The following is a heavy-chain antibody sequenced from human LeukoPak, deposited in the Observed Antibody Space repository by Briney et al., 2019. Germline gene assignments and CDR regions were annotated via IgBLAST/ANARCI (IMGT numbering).Heavy chain of an antibody. CDR1: GYTFTGYY. CDR2: INPTSGGT. J-gene: IGHJ4*02. Sequence: ASVRVSCKASGYTFTGYYIHWVLQAPGQGLEWMGWINPTSGGTKYAQKFQGRVTMTRDTSISTAYMELSRLRADDTAVFYCARGGSAWDNPFDYWGQGTLVTVSS. D-gene: IGHD6-19*01. V-gene: IGHV1-2*02. CDR3: ARGGSAWDNPFDY.